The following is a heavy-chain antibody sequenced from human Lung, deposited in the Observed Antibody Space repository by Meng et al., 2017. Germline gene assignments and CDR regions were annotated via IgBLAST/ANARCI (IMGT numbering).Heavy chain of an antibody. V-gene: IGHV3-23*01. D-gene: IGHD6-6*01. J-gene: IGHJ4*02. CDR3: VRRIEYSSSSGY. Sequence: EVQLLESGGGLVQPGGSLRRSCVASGFTFSSDAMTWVRQAPGKGLEWVSSISVSGGSTYYADSVRGRFTISRDNSKNTVYLQMNSLRAEDTAIYYCVRRIEYSSSSGYWGQGTLVTVSS. CDR1: GFTFSSDA. CDR2: ISVSGGST.